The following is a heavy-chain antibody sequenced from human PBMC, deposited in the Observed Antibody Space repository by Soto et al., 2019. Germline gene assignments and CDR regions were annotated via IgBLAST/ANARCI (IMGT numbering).Heavy chain of an antibody. CDR3: ARYSSSWPPFDY. CDR2: IYYSGST. CDR1: GGSISSSSYY. Sequence: SETLSLTCTVSGGSISSSSYYWGWIRQPPGKGLEWIGSIYYSGSTYYNPSLKSRVTISVDTSKNQFSLKLSSVTAADTAVYYCARYSSSWPPFDYWGQGTLVTVSS. D-gene: IGHD6-13*01. J-gene: IGHJ4*02. V-gene: IGHV4-39*01.